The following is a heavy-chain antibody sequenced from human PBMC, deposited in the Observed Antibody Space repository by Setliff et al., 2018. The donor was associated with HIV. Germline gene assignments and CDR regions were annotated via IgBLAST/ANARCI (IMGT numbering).Heavy chain of an antibody. V-gene: IGHV1-69*13. J-gene: IGHJ3*02. Sequence: SVKVSCKTSGGTLSNYVITWVRQAPGQGLEWMGRIIPMYNIPAYAQKFQGRVTFTADESTSTAYMELSSLSSEDTAVYYCARDQTGVAAAAFGGGSAWSDEGFDIWGQGTMVTVSS. D-gene: IGHD6-13*01. CDR3: ARDQTGVAAAAFGGGSAWSDEGFDI. CDR1: GGTLSNYV. CDR2: IIPMYNIP.